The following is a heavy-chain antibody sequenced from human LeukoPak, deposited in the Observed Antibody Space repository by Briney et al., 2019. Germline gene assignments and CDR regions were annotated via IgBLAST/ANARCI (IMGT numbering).Heavy chain of an antibody. CDR3: ARGDNWNFAYLDY. CDR1: GFTFSTYS. J-gene: IGHJ4*02. Sequence: GGSLRLSCAASGFTFSTYSLNWVRQAPGKGLEWVSSISSSGSYIYYADSLKGRFTISRDNAKNPLYLQMNSLRAEDTAVYYCARGDNWNFAYLDYWGQGTLVTVSS. CDR2: ISSSGSYI. V-gene: IGHV3-21*01. D-gene: IGHD1-1*01.